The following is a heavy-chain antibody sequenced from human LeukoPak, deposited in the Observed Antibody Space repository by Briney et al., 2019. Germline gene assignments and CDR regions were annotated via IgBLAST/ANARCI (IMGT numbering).Heavy chain of an antibody. D-gene: IGHD3-22*01. V-gene: IGHV3-49*03. CDR1: GFTFGAHG. Sequence: PGGSLRLSCTASGFTFGAHGMSWFRRPPGKGLEWVGFMRSNTYGGTTEYAASVKGRFTISRDDSKSTAYLQMNSLNTDDTAVYYCSRTLGTTILAVNDYWGQGTLVTVSS. CDR2: MRSNTYGGTT. J-gene: IGHJ4*02. CDR3: SRTLGTTILAVNDY.